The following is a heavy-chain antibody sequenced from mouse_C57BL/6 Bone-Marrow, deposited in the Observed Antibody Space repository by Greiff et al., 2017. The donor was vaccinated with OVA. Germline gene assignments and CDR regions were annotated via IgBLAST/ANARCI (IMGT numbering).Heavy chain of an antibody. D-gene: IGHD2-4*01. CDR1: GYTFTDYY. V-gene: IGHV1-26*01. Sequence: VQLQQSGPELVKPGASVKISCKASGYTFTDYYMNWVKQSHGKSLEWIGDINPNNGGTSYNQKFKGKATLTVDKSSSTAYMELRSLTSEDSAVYYCASMRDYDVNWYFDVWGTGTTVTVSS. CDR3: ASMRDYDVNWYFDV. CDR2: INPNNGGT. J-gene: IGHJ1*03.